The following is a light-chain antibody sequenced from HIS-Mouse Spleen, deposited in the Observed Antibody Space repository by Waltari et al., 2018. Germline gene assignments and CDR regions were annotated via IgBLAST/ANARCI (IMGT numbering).Light chain of an antibody. Sequence: EIVLTQSPGTLSLSPGERATISCRASQGVSSSYLAWYRQKPGQAPRLLIYGASSRATGIPDRFSGSGSGTDFTLTISRLEPEDFAVYYCQQYGSSPWTFGQGTKVEIK. CDR2: GAS. J-gene: IGKJ1*01. CDR1: QGVSSSY. CDR3: QQYGSSPWT. V-gene: IGKV3-20*01.